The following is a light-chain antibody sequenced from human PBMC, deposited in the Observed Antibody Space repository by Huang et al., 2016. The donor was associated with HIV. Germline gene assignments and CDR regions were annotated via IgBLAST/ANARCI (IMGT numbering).Light chain of an antibody. CDR3: HQYNNWLLS. J-gene: IGKJ4*01. CDR1: RSGSTN. CDR2: GSS. Sequence: EIVMTQSPATLSVSPGQRVTLSCRANRSGSTNLAWYQQRHGQAPRLLSYGSSTRAPCIPARFSGSGSGTDFSLTSSSLQSEDFALYYCHQYNNWLLSFGGGTRV. V-gene: IGKV3-15*01.